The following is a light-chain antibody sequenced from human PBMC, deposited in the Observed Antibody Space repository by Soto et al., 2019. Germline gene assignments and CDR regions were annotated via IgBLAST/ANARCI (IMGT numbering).Light chain of an antibody. Sequence: EIVLTQSPATLSLSPGERATLSCRASQSVSSYLAWYQQKPGQAPRLLIYDASSRATGIPARFSGSGSGTDFTLTISSLEPEDFAVYYCQQRSNWPLPFGGGTKVEMK. CDR2: DAS. CDR3: QQRSNWPLP. CDR1: QSVSSY. V-gene: IGKV3-11*01. J-gene: IGKJ4*01.